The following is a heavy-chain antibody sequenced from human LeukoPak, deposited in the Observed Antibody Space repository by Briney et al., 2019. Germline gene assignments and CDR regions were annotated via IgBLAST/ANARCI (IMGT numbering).Heavy chain of an antibody. D-gene: IGHD1-1*01. Sequence: SETLSLTCTVSGGSISSYYWSWIRQPPGKGLEWIGYISYSGSTNYNPSLKSRVSISVETSKNQFSLKLSSVTAADTAVYYCARDRPTNHWGQGTLVTVSS. CDR3: ARDRPTNH. J-gene: IGHJ5*02. V-gene: IGHV4-59*01. CDR1: GGSISSYY. CDR2: ISYSGST.